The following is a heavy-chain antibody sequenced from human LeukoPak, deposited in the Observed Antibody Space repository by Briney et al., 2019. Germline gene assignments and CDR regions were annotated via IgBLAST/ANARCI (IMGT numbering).Heavy chain of an antibody. Sequence: GASVKVSCKASGYTFTGYYMHWVRQAPGQGLEWMGWISAYNGNTIYAQKLQGRVTMTTDTSTSTAYMELRSLRSDDTAVYYCASTLLWFGELRIHAFDIWGQGTMVTVSS. CDR2: ISAYNGNT. D-gene: IGHD3-10*01. J-gene: IGHJ3*02. V-gene: IGHV1-18*04. CDR1: GYTFTGYY. CDR3: ASTLLWFGELRIHAFDI.